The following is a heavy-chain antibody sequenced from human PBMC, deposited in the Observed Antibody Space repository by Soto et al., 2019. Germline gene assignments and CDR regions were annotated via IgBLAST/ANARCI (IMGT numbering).Heavy chain of an antibody. Sequence: QVQLVESGGGVVQPGRSLRRSCAASGFAFSSYGMHWVRQTPGKGLEWVALIWYDGSNKYYADSVKGRFTISRDNSKNPLYLQMHSLRAEDTAVYFCARSPPGVAGRYYFDFWGQGTLVTVSS. D-gene: IGHD6-6*01. CDR3: ARSPPGVAGRYYFDF. V-gene: IGHV3-33*01. CDR1: GFAFSSYG. J-gene: IGHJ4*02. CDR2: IWYDGSNK.